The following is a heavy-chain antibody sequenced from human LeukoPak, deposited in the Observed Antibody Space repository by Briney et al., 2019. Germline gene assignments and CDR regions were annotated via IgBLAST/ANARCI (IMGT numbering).Heavy chain of an antibody. J-gene: IGHJ4*02. CDR3: ARVLLRLGELSLFDY. CDR2: INPNSGGT. CDR1: GYTFTGYY. D-gene: IGHD3-16*02. Sequence: ASVKVSCKASGYTFTGYYMHWVRQAPGQGLEWMGWINPNSGGTNYAQKFQGRVTMTRDTSISTAYMELSRLRSDDTAVYYCARVLLRLGELSLFDYWGQGTLVTVSS. V-gene: IGHV1-2*02.